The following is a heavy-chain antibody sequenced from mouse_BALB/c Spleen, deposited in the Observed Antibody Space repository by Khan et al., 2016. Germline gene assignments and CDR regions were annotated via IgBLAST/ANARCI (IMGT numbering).Heavy chain of an antibody. D-gene: IGHD4-1*01. CDR3: AIQDKYVDWAYYFDY. J-gene: IGHJ2*01. CDR2: INTYTGKP. CDR1: GYTFTKYG. Sequence: LVASGPELKKPGETVKISCKAAGYTFTKYGMNWVKQAPGKGLKWMGWINTYTGKPTYADDFKGRFAFSLETPANTAHLQINNLKNEDTATYCCAIQDKYVDWAYYFDYWGQGTTLTVSS. V-gene: IGHV9-3-1*01.